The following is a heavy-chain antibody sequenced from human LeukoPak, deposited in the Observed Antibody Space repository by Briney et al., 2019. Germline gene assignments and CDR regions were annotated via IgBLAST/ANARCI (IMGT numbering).Heavy chain of an antibody. CDR3: ARWPRIVGATFPLDY. Sequence: GASVKVSCKVSGYTFTGYYMHWVRQAPGQGLEWMGWINPNSGGTNYAQKFQGRVTMTRDTSISTAYMELSRLRSDDTAVYHCARWPRIVGATFPLDYWGQGTLVTVSS. CDR2: INPNSGGT. CDR1: GYTFTGYY. V-gene: IGHV1-2*02. J-gene: IGHJ4*02. D-gene: IGHD1-26*01.